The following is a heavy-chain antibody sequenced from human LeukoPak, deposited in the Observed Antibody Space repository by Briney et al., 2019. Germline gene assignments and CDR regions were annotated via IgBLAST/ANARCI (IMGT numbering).Heavy chain of an antibody. V-gene: IGHV1-69*13. Sequence: SLKLSCKASGGTFSSYAISWVRQAPGQGLEWMGGIIPIFGTANYAQNFQGRVTITADESTSTAYMELSSLRSEDTAVYYCAREFRYCSGGSCYRQVLPDYWGQGTLVTVSS. CDR2: IIPIFGTA. CDR3: AREFRYCSGGSCYRQVLPDY. CDR1: GGTFSSYA. J-gene: IGHJ4*02. D-gene: IGHD2-15*01.